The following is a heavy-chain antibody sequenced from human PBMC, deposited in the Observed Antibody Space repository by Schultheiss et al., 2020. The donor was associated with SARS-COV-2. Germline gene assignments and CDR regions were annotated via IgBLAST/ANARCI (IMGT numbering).Heavy chain of an antibody. CDR2: IRSKAYGGTT. CDR3: AKDERWNYLRGYFDY. CDR1: GFTFDDYA. D-gene: IGHD1-7*01. J-gene: IGHJ4*02. Sequence: GGSLRLSCAASGFTFDDYAMHWVRQAPGKGLEWVGFIRSKAYGGTTEYAASVKGRFTISRDNSKNTLCLQMHSLRAEDTAVYYCAKDERWNYLRGYFDYWGQGTLVTV. V-gene: IGHV3-49*04.